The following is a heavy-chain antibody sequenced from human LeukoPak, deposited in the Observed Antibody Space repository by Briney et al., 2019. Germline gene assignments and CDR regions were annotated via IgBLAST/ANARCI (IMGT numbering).Heavy chain of an antibody. Sequence: SETLSLTCTVSGGSISSNVYYWSWIRQPPGKGLEWIGYIYYSGSTNYNPSLKSRVTISVDTSKNQFSLKLNSVTAADTAVYYCARDPPGYDAFDLWGQGTMVTVSS. CDR2: IYYSGST. J-gene: IGHJ3*01. V-gene: IGHV4-61*08. CDR1: GGSISSNVYY. CDR3: ARDPPGYDAFDL. D-gene: IGHD3-10*01.